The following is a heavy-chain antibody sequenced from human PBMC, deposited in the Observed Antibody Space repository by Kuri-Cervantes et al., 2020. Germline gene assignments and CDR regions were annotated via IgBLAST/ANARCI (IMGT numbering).Heavy chain of an antibody. CDR3: ARDYSNEAFDI. J-gene: IGHJ3*02. CDR2: IWYDGSNK. CDR1: GFTFSNYA. Sequence: GGSLRLSCAASGFTFSNYAMHWVRQTPGKGLEWVAVIWYDGSNKYYADSVKGRFTISRDNSKNTLYLQMNSLRAEDTAVYYCARDYSNEAFDIWGQGTMVTVSS. D-gene: IGHD4-11*01. V-gene: IGHV3-33*08.